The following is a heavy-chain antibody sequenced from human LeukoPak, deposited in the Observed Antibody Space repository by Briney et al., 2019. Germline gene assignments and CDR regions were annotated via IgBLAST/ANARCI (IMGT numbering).Heavy chain of an antibody. CDR1: GFTFSSYW. V-gene: IGHV3-7*01. J-gene: IGHJ3*02. CDR2: VKQDGSDK. CDR3: ARDLAGPPQEAFDI. Sequence: PGGSLRLPCAASGFTFSSYWMSWVRQAPGKGPEWVASVKQDGSDKYSVDSVKGRFTISRDNAKNSLYLQMNSLRAEDTAVYYCARDLAGPPQEAFDIWGQGTMVTVSS.